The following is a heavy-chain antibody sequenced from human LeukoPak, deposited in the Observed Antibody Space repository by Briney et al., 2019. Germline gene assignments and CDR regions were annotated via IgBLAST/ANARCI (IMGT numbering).Heavy chain of an antibody. CDR1: GGSISSYY. J-gene: IGHJ6*02. D-gene: IGHD6-13*01. V-gene: IGHV4-4*07. Sequence: SETLSLTCTVSGGSISSYYWTWNRQPAGKGLEWIGRIYTSGSTNYNPSLKSRVTMSVDTSNNQFSLNLSSVTAADTAVYYCARQIIAAGKNYYGMDVWGQGTTVTVSS. CDR2: IYTSGST. CDR3: ARQIIAAGKNYYGMDV.